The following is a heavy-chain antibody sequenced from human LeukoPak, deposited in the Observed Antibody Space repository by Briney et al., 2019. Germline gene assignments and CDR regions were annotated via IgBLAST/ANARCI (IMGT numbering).Heavy chain of an antibody. CDR1: GDSVSSNSAA. D-gene: IGHD6-19*01. J-gene: IGHJ4*01. CDR3: ARAEYSSGWLEVDY. Sequence: SQTLSLTCAISGDSVSSNSAAWNWIRQSPSRGLEWLGRTYYRSKWYNDYAVSVKSRININPDTSKNQFSLQLNSVTPEDTAVYYCARAEYSSGWLEVDYWGQGTQVTVSS. V-gene: IGHV6-1*01. CDR2: TYYRSKWYN.